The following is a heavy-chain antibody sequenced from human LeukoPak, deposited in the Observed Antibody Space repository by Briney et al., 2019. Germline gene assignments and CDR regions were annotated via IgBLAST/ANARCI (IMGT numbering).Heavy chain of an antibody. V-gene: IGHV3-74*01. CDR3: ARVSGTFGELY. Sequence: GGSLRLSCAASGFTFSSYWMHWVRQAPGKGLVWVSRINSDGSSTSYADSVKGRFTISRDNAKNTLYLQMNSLRAEDTAVYYCARVSGTFGELYWGQGTLVTVSS. J-gene: IGHJ4*02. CDR1: GFTFSSYW. CDR2: INSDGSST. D-gene: IGHD3-10*01.